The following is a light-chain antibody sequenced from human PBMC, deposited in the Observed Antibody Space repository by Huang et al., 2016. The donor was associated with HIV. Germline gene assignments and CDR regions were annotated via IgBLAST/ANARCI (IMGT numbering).Light chain of an antibody. V-gene: IGKV4-1*01. J-gene: IGKJ2*01. CDR3: QQYYSPPYT. CDR1: QAVLKKSNKKNY. Sequence: DIEMTQSPDSLTVSLGARAIINCKSSQAVLKKSNKKNYLAGYQQRPGKPAKVLIDWASSRESGVPDRFSGSGSGTDFNLTISSLQPEDLAVYYCQQYYSPPYTFGQGTRLEI. CDR2: WAS.